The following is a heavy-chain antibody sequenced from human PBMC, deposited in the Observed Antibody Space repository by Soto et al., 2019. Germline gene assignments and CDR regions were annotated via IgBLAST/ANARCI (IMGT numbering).Heavy chain of an antibody. J-gene: IGHJ6*03. CDR1: GGTFSSYT. V-gene: IGHV1-69*02. CDR3: ALGGRDTVVVPAAHMDV. D-gene: IGHD2-2*01. Sequence: GASVKVSCKASGGTFSSYTISWVRQAPGQGLEWMGRIIPILGIANYAQKFQGRVTITADKSTSTAYMELSSLRSEDTAVYYCALGGRDTVVVPAAHMDVWGKGTTVTVSS. CDR2: IIPILGIA.